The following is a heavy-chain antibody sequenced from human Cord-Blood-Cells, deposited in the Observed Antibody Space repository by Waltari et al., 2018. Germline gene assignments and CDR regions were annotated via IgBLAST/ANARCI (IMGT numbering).Heavy chain of an antibody. D-gene: IGHD3-10*01. Sequence: QVQLQQWGAGLLKPSETLSLTCAVYGGSFSGYYWSWIRQPPGKGLEWIGEINHSGSTNYNPSLKSRVTISVDTSKNQFSLKLSSVTAADTAVYYCARGIQSYGSGSYYNYRGQGTLVTVSS. J-gene: IGHJ4*02. CDR1: GGSFSGYY. CDR3: ARGIQSYGSGSYYNY. V-gene: IGHV4-34*01. CDR2: INHSGST.